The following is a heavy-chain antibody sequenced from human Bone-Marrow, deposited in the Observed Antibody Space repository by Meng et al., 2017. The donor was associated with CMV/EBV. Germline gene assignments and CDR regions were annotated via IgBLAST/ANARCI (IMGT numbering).Heavy chain of an antibody. Sequence: ASVKVSCKASGYTFTGYYMHWVRQAPGQGLEWMGWINPNSGGTNYAQKFQGRVTMTRDTSISTAYMELSRLSSVTAADTAVYYCARCSPFALGTGDWFDPWGQGTLVTVSS. J-gene: IGHJ5*02. CDR1: GYTFTGYY. D-gene: IGHD7-27*01. V-gene: IGHV1-2*02. CDR2: INPNSGGT. CDR3: ARCSPFALGTGDWFDP.